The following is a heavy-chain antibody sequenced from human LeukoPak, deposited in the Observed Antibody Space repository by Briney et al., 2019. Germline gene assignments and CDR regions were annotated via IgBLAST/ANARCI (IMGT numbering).Heavy chain of an antibody. D-gene: IGHD3-22*01. CDR2: INHSGST. Sequence: SETLSLTCAVYGGSFSGYYWSWIRQPPGKGLEWIGEINHSGSTNYNPSLKSRVTISVDTSKNQFSLKLSSVTAADTAVYYCARSHYYDSSGYYGWGQGTLVTVSS. J-gene: IGHJ4*02. CDR3: ARSHYYDSSGYYG. CDR1: GGSFSGYY. V-gene: IGHV4-34*01.